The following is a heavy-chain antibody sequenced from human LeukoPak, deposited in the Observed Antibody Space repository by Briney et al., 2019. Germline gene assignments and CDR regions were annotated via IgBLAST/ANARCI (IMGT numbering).Heavy chain of an antibody. D-gene: IGHD4-17*01. CDR2: ISSSTSYI. Sequence: GGSLRLSCTASGFTFSSYSMNWIRQAPGKGLEWVSSISSSTSYIYYADSVKGRFTISKDNAKNSLYLQMNSLRAEDTAVYYCARAGGSTVSHSDYWGQGTLVTVSS. V-gene: IGHV3-21*01. CDR3: ARAGGSTVSHSDY. J-gene: IGHJ4*02. CDR1: GFTFSSYS.